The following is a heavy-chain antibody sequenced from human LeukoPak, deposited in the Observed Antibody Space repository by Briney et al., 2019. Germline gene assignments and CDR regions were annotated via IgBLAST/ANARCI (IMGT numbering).Heavy chain of an antibody. CDR2: INRSGST. CDR3: ARRTDDYNYLDY. J-gene: IGHJ4*02. CDR1: GGSFSGYY. Sequence: SETLSLTCAVYGGSFSGYYWSWIRQPPGKGLEWIGEINRSGSTNYNPSLKSRVTISVDTSKNQFSLQLNSVTPEDTAVYYCARRTDDYNYLDYWGQGTLVTVSS. V-gene: IGHV4-34*01. D-gene: IGHD5-24*01.